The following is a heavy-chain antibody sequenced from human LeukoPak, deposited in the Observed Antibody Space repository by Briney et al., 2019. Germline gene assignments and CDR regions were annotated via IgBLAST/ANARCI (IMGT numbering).Heavy chain of an antibody. CDR2: ISAYNGNT. V-gene: IGHV1-18*01. CDR1: GYTFTSYG. D-gene: IGHD5-18*01. CDR3: ARDKGSRGYSYGYYYYYYMDV. J-gene: IGHJ6*03. Sequence: ASVKVSCKASGYTFTSYGISWVRQAPGQGLEWMGWISAYNGNTNYAQKLQGRVTMTTDTSTSTAYMELRSLRSDDTAVYYCARDKGSRGYSYGYYYYYYMDVWGKGTTVTISS.